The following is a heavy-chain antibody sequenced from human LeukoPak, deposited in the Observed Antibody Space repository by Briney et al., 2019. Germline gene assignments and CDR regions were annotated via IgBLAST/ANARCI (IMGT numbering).Heavy chain of an antibody. V-gene: IGHV3-21*01. D-gene: IGHD2-2*01. CDR3: ARRQILPIVMPPDY. J-gene: IGHJ4*02. Sequence: KTGGSLRLSCAASGFSFSTYSMTWVRQAPGKGLEWVSSISSSSNYIYYADSVKGRFTISRDNAKNSLYLEMISLRAEDTAVYYCARRQILPIVMPPDYWGQGTLVTVSS. CDR1: GFSFSTYS. CDR2: ISSSSNYI.